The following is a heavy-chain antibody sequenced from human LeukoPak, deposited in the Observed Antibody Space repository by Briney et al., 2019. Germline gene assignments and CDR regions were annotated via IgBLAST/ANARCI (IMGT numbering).Heavy chain of an antibody. CDR1: GVTFSNYG. CDR2: IAMDGSNK. Sequence: GGSLRLSCAGSGVTFSNYGMHWVRQAPDKGLEWVAVIAMDGSNKYYADSVKGRFTISRDNSKNTLNLQMNSLRAEDTAVYYCAKKVFSGWYGAFDIWGQGTMVTVSS. V-gene: IGHV3-30*18. CDR3: AKKVFSGWYGAFDI. D-gene: IGHD6-19*01. J-gene: IGHJ3*02.